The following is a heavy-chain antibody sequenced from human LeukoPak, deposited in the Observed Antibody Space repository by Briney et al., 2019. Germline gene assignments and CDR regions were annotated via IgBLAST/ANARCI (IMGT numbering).Heavy chain of an antibody. CDR3: ARAVGGDGSGSL. V-gene: IGHV4-39*07. Sequence: SETLSLTCTVSGGSISSSSYYWGWIRQPPGKGLEWIGSIYYSGSTYYNPSLKSRVTVSVDMSTRQNSLKLSSVTAADTAVYYCARAVGGDGSGSLWGPGTLVTVSS. CDR1: GGSISSSSYY. J-gene: IGHJ4*02. D-gene: IGHD3-10*01. CDR2: IYYSGST.